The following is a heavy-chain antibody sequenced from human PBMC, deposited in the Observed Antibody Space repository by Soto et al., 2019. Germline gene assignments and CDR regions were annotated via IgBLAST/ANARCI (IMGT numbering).Heavy chain of an antibody. CDR3: ARGHEWFSLWHLDH. CDR2: LLFDGTND. J-gene: IGHJ4*02. V-gene: IGHV3-30*09. Sequence: PGGSLRLSCAASGFTFSSHAMHWVRQAPGRGLEWLAGLLFDGTNDFYADTVKGRAAVSRDNSKNTLYLQLENLGPQDTAVYCCARGHEWFSLWHLDHWGLGTLVTVSS. D-gene: IGHD3-3*01. CDR1: GFTFSSHA.